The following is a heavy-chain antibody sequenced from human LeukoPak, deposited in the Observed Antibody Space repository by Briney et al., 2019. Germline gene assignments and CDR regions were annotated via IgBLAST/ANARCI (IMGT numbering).Heavy chain of an antibody. CDR2: ISSSSSYI. Sequence: GGSLRLSCAASGFTFSSYSMNWIRQAPGKGLEWVSSISSSSSYIYYADSVKGRFTISRDSSKNTLFLHMNTLRAEDTAIYYCAKDRTVGASYWYFDLWGRGTLVTVSS. V-gene: IGHV3-21*04. CDR3: AKDRTVGASYWYFDL. J-gene: IGHJ2*01. CDR1: GFTFSSYS. D-gene: IGHD1-26*01.